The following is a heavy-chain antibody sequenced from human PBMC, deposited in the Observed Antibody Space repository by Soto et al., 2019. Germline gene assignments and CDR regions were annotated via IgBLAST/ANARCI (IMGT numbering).Heavy chain of an antibody. CDR2: IWFDGSNK. Sequence: QVQLVESGGGVVQPGRSMRLSCAASGFTFSSYGMHWVRQAPGKGLEWVAVIWFDGSNKYYAESVKGRFTISRDNSKKTLYLQMNSLRAEDTAVFYCARSRYGSGTYYFDSWGQGTLVTVSS. CDR1: GFTFSSYG. V-gene: IGHV3-33*01. CDR3: ARSRYGSGTYYFDS. D-gene: IGHD3-10*01. J-gene: IGHJ4*02.